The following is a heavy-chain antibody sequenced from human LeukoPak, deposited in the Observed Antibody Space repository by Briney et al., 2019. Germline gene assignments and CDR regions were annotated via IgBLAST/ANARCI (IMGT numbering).Heavy chain of an antibody. J-gene: IGHJ4*02. CDR1: GFSFSNYA. D-gene: IGHD5-12*01. CDR2: IIASSGAT. V-gene: IGHV3-23*01. Sequence: PGGSLRLSCAASGFSFSNYAMSWVRQAPGKGLEWVSLIIASSGATFYADSVKGWFTISRDNSKNTLYMQMNSLRAEDTALYYCAKGGYDYVEMGYFDYWGQGTLVTVSS. CDR3: AKGGYDYVEMGYFDY.